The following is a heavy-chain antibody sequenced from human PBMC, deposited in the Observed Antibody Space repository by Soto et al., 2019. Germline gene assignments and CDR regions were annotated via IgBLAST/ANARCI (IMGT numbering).Heavy chain of an antibody. CDR3: ARDRYYDSSGYYSAPSWFDP. CDR1: GGTFSSYA. Sequence: QVQLVQSGAEVKKPGSSVKVSCKASGGTFSSYAISWVRQAPGQGLEWMGGIIPIFGTANYAQKFQGRVTITADEYTSTAYMELSSLRSEDTAVYYCARDRYYDSSGYYSAPSWFDPWGQGTLVTVSS. J-gene: IGHJ5*02. D-gene: IGHD3-22*01. V-gene: IGHV1-69*01. CDR2: IIPIFGTA.